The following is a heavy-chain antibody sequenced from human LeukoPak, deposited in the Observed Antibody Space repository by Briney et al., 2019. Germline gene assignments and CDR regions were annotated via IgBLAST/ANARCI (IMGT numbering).Heavy chain of an antibody. D-gene: IGHD6-13*01. CDR2: IYYSGST. Sequence: SETLSLTCTVSGGSISSYYWSWIRQPPGKGLEWIGYIYYSGSTNYNPSLKSRVTISVDTPKNQFSLKLTSVTASDSAVYYCASSNWLRDANFDSWGQGTLVTASS. CDR3: ASSNWLRDANFDS. J-gene: IGHJ4*02. V-gene: IGHV4-59*08. CDR1: GGSISSYY.